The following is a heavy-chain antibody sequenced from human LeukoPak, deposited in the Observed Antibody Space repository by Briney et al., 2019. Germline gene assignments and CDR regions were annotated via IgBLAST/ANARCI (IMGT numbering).Heavy chain of an antibody. CDR3: AKRCGGDCYWYFDL. CDR1: GFTFSSYA. D-gene: IGHD2-21*02. V-gene: IGHV3-23*01. CDR2: ISGSGGST. Sequence: GGSLRLSCSASGFTFSSYAMSWVRQAPGKGLEWVSAISGSGGSTCYADSVKGRFTISRDNSKNTLYLQMNSLRAEDTAVYYCAKRCGGDCYWYFDLWGRGTLVTVSS. J-gene: IGHJ2*01.